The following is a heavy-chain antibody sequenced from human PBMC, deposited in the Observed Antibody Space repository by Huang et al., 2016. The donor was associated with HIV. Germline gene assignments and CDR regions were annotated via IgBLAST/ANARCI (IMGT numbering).Heavy chain of an antibody. CDR3: ARGQFRSGWYWAY. V-gene: IGHV4-34*02. CDR2: INHSGVT. CDR1: GGSFSGFK. Sequence: QVQLQQWGAGLVKPSETLSLTCAVSGGSFSGFKWHWIRQSAGKGLEWIGQINHSGVTDYNPSLKTRLSMSVDTSKNQFSLNLTSVTAADTAVYYCARGQFRSGWYWAYWGQGTLVTVSS. J-gene: IGHJ4*02. D-gene: IGHD6-19*01.